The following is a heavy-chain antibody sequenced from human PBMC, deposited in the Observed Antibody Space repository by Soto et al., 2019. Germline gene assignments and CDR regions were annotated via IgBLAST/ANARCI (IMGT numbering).Heavy chain of an antibody. J-gene: IGHJ6*02. V-gene: IGHV5-51*01. CDR1: GYSFTSYW. CDR2: IYPGDSDT. CDR3: ARSGNEQQLVLPTRNYYYYGMDV. D-gene: IGHD6-13*01. Sequence: PGESLKISCKGSGYSFTSYWIGWVRQMPGKGLEWMGIIYPGDSDTRYSPSFQGQVTISADKSISTAYLQWSSLKASDTAMYYCARSGNEQQLVLPTRNYYYYGMDVWGQGTTVTVSS.